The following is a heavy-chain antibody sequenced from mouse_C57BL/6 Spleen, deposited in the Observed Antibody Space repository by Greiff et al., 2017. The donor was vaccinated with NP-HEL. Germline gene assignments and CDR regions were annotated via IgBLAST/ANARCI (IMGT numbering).Heavy chain of an antibody. J-gene: IGHJ1*03. Sequence: VKLMESGPELVKPGASVKISCKASGYAFSSSWMNWVKQRPGKGLEWIGRIYPGDGDTNYNGKFKGKATLTADKSSSTAYMQLSSLTSEDSAVYFCAKDYSNHWYFDVWGTGTTVTVSS. CDR1: GYAFSSSW. CDR3: AKDYSNHWYFDV. V-gene: IGHV1-82*01. D-gene: IGHD2-5*01. CDR2: IYPGDGDT.